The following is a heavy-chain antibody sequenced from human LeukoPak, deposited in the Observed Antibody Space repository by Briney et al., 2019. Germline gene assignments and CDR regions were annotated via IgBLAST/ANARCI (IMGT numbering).Heavy chain of an antibody. D-gene: IGHD1-26*01. V-gene: IGHV3-66*01. CDR3: AREGRGIVGAIHYYGMDV. J-gene: IGHJ6*02. CDR2: IYSGDTT. CDR1: GFTVSTNY. Sequence: PGGSLRLSCAASGFTVSTNYMSWVRQAPGKGLEWVSVIYSGDTTFYADSVRGKFTISRDNSKNTLYLQMNSLRAEDTAVYYCAREGRGIVGAIHYYGMDVWGQGTTVTVSS.